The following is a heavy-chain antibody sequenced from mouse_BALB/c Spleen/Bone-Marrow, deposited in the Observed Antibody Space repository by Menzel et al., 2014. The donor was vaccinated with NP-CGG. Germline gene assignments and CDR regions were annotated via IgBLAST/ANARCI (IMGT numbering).Heavy chain of an antibody. CDR1: GYSITSGYY. V-gene: IGHV3-6*02. CDR2: ISYDGSN. J-gene: IGHJ1*01. Sequence: EVQRVESGPGLVKPSQSLSLTCSVTGYSITSGYYWNWIRQFPGNKLEWMGYISYDGSNNYNPSLKNRVSITRDTSKNQFFLKLSSVTTEDTATYYCAREGGSLWYFDVWGVGTTVTVSS. CDR3: AREGGSLWYFDV.